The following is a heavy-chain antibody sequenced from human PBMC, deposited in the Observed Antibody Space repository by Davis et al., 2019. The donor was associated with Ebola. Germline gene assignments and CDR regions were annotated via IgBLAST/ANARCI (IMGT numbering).Heavy chain of an antibody. J-gene: IGHJ6*02. Sequence: ASVKVSCKASGYTFSSYDMHWVRQAPGQRLEWMGWINAGNGNTKYSQKFQGRVTITRDTSASTAYMELSSLRSEDTAVYYCARDWSDYIWGSYRSSHYGMDVWGQGTTVTVSS. D-gene: IGHD3-16*02. CDR3: ARDWSDYIWGSYRSSHYGMDV. V-gene: IGHV1-3*01. CDR2: INAGNGNT. CDR1: GYTFSSYD.